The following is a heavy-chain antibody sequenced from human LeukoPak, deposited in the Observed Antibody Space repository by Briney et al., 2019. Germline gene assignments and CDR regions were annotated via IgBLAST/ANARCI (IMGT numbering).Heavy chain of an antibody. CDR1: GFTFGDYV. D-gene: IGHD3-22*01. V-gene: IGHV3-49*04. CDR2: IRSKAYGGTT. Sequence: PGGSLRLSCTASGFTFGDYVMSWVRQAPGKGLEWVGFIRSKAYGGTTKNAASVKGRFTISRDDSRSIAYLQMNSLKTEDTAVYYCTRRYNYDSSGYYYVGDAFDIWGQGTMVTVSS. J-gene: IGHJ3*02. CDR3: TRRYNYDSSGYYYVGDAFDI.